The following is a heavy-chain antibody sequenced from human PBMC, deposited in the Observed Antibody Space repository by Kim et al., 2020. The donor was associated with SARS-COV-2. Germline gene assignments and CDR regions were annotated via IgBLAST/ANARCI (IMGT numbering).Heavy chain of an antibody. Sequence: ASVKVSCKASGYTFTSYGISWVRQAPGQGLEWMGWISAYNGNTNYAQKLQGRVTMTTDTSTSTAYMELRSLRSDDTAVYYCARDGVRYAYYYYGMDVWGQGTTVTVSS. D-gene: IGHD3-9*01. CDR1: GYTFTSYG. CDR3: ARDGVRYAYYYYGMDV. V-gene: IGHV1-18*04. CDR2: ISAYNGNT. J-gene: IGHJ6*02.